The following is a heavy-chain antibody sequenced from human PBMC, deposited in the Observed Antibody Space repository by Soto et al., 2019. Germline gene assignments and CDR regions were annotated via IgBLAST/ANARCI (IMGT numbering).Heavy chain of an antibody. CDR3: DRCSSGYYGAAL. D-gene: IGHD3-22*01. J-gene: IGHJ4*02. Sequence: GASVTVSCKASGYTFTSYYMHWVRQAARRGLEWMGITNRSGGSASYAQKCQGRVTLTRDTSTSTVYMELSSLSYEDTALYECDRCSSGYYGAALWGQGTLVTVSS. V-gene: IGHV1-46*01. CDR1: GYTFTSYY. CDR2: TNRSGGSA.